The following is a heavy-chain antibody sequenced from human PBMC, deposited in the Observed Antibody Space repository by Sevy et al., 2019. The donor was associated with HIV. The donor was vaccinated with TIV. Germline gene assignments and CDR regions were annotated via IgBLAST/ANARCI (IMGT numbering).Heavy chain of an antibody. V-gene: IGHV3-64D*06. D-gene: IGHD3-10*01. J-gene: IGHJ4*02. CDR2: ITSNGLST. CDR1: GFPFRSNI. Sequence: GGSLRVSCSASGFPFRSNIMGWVRQAPGKRLEYVSGITSNGLSTHYVPSVKGRFSISRDNSKNTMYLQMSSLRPEDTAVYYCVKYRGLTQDLDYRGQGTLVTVSS. CDR3: VKYRGLTQDLDY.